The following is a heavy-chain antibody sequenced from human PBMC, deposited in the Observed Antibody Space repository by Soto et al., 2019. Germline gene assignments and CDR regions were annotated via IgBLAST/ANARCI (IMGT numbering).Heavy chain of an antibody. D-gene: IGHD1-26*01. CDR3: VRDDPGLGIDS. CDR2: INSEGTDT. V-gene: IGHV3-74*03. CDR1: GFTFSSYW. Sequence: GGSLRLSCAASGFTFSSYWMSWVRQAPGKGLEWVSNINSEGTDTTSADSVKGRFTISRDNAKNTLYLQMNSLRAEDTAVYYCVRDDPGLGIDSWGLGTLVTVSS. J-gene: IGHJ4*02.